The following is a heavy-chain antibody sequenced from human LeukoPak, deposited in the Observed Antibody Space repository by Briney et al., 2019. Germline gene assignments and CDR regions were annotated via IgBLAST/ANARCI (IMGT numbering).Heavy chain of an antibody. D-gene: IGHD1-14*01. CDR3: TRAPRKAWFDP. CDR1: GGSFSGYY. J-gene: IGHJ5*02. CDR2: INHSGST. Sequence: SETLSLTCAVYGGSFSGYYWSWIRQPPGKGLEWIGEINHSGSTSYNPSLKSRVTMSVDTSRKQFSLRLTSVTAADTAVYYCTRAPRKAWFDPWGQGTLVTVSS. V-gene: IGHV4-34*01.